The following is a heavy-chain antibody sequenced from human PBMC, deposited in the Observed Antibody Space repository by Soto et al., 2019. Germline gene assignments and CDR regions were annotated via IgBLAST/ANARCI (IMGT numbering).Heavy chain of an antibody. CDR2: VNGAGSSI. V-gene: IGHV3-74*01. Sequence: GGSLRLSCAASGFTFSSYWMHWVRQAPGKGLVWVSRVNGAGSSIAYADSVKGRFTISRDNARNTLYLQMDSLTAEDTAVYYCASFPGGFWSGSTMLGQIWGQGTVVTVSS. CDR3: ASFPGGFWSGSTMLGQI. J-gene: IGHJ3*02. D-gene: IGHD3-3*01. CDR1: GFTFSSYW.